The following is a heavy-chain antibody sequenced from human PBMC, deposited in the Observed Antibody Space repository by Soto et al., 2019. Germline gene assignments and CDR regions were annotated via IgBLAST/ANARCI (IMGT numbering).Heavy chain of an antibody. CDR2: INAGNGNT. J-gene: IGHJ6*02. D-gene: IGHD3-3*01. CDR3: ARGGSAYDFWSGYYKGWYYYYGMDV. Sequence: ASVKVSCKASGYTFTSYAMHWVRQAPGQRLEWMGWINAGNGNTNYAQKFQGRVTMTRDTSTSTVYMELSSLRSEDTAVYYCARGGSAYDFWSGYYKGWYYYYGMDVWGQGTTVTVSS. V-gene: IGHV1-3*01. CDR1: GYTFTSYA.